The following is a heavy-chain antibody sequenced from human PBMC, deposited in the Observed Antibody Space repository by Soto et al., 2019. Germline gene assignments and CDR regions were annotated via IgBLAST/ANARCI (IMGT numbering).Heavy chain of an antibody. J-gene: IGHJ5*02. V-gene: IGHV4-31*03. Sequence: QVQLQESGPGLVKPSQTLSLTCTVSGGSISSSGYSWSWIRQHPGKGLEWIGYIYYSGSPYYDPSLKSRVTITVDTSKNQFSLKLSSVTAADTAVYYCARVGGINWFDPWGQGTLVTVSS. CDR1: GGSISSSGYS. CDR2: IYYSGSP. D-gene: IGHD3-16*01. CDR3: ARVGGINWFDP.